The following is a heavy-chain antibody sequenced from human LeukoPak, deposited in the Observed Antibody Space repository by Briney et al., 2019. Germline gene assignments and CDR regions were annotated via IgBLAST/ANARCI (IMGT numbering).Heavy chain of an antibody. Sequence: ASVKVSCKASGYTFTTYGIAWVRRAPGQGLEWMGWISAYNGNTNSAQKLQGRVTMTTDTSTSTAYMELRNLRSDDTAVYYCARSAYCGGDCYTTYFDYWGQGTLVTVSS. J-gene: IGHJ4*02. CDR3: ARSAYCGGDCYTTYFDY. V-gene: IGHV1-18*01. CDR2: ISAYNGNT. D-gene: IGHD2-21*01. CDR1: GYTFTTYG.